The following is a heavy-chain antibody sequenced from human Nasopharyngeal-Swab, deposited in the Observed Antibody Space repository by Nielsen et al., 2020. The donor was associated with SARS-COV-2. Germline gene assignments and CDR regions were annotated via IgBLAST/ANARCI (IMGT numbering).Heavy chain of an antibody. CDR2: INHRGNT. V-gene: IGHV4-34*01. Sequence: WIRQPPGKGLEWIGDINHRGNTNYSPSLKGRLTMSVDTSKNQFSLKVSSVTAADTAVYYCARSGYSSGWYDLWGQGTLVTVSS. D-gene: IGHD6-19*01. CDR3: ARSGYSSGWYDL. J-gene: IGHJ5*02.